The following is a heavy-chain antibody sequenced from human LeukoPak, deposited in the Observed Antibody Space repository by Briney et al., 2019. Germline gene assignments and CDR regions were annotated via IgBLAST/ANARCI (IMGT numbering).Heavy chain of an antibody. CDR1: GFTFSSYA. CDR3: ASYTILGPYYFDY. D-gene: IGHD3-3*01. Sequence: GGSLRLSCAASGFTFSSYAMSWVRQAPGKGLEWVSAISGSGGSTYYADSVKGRFTISRDNSKNTLYLQMNSLRAEDTAVYYCASYTILGPYYFDYWGQGTLVTVSS. V-gene: IGHV3-23*01. CDR2: ISGSGGST. J-gene: IGHJ4*02.